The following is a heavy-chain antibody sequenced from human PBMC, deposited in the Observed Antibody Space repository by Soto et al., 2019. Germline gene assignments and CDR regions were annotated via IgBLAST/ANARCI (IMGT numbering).Heavy chain of an antibody. CDR1: GFTFSNYG. CDR3: ARAYYFGCGSSYKLYY. CDR2: ISDDGVIK. D-gene: IGHD3-10*01. J-gene: IGHJ4*02. Sequence: GRSLRLSCAASGFTFSNYGMHWVRQAPGKGLEWVAVISDDGVIKYYADCVQGRFTISRDNSESVVLLQMNSLRPEDTAVYFCARAYYFGCGSSYKLYYWGQGTKVTASS. V-gene: IGHV3-30*03.